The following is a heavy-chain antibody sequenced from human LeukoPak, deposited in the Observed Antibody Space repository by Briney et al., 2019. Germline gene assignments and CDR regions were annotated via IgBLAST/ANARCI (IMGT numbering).Heavy chain of an antibody. J-gene: IGHJ5*02. D-gene: IGHD3-10*01. CDR2: INYSGNT. CDR3: AKVNYYGSGSYHTPFDP. CDR1: GYAISSGYY. V-gene: IGHV4-38-2*01. Sequence: SETLSLTCGVSGYAISSGYYWGWIRQPPGKGLQCIGIINYSGNTYYNPSLKSRVTISVDTSKNQFSLRLRSVTASDTAVYYCAKVNYYGSGSYHTPFDPWGQGTLVTV.